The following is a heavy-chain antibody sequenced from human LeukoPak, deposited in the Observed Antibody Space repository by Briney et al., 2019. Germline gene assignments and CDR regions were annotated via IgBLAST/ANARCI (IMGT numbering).Heavy chain of an antibody. J-gene: IGHJ5*02. CDR3: ARVPHPLYGSGSYYNVRGNWFDP. Sequence: GASVKVSCKASGYTFTSYGISWVRQAPGQGLEWMGWISAYNGNTNYAQKLQGRVTMTTDTSTSTAYMELSRLRSDDTAVYYCARVPHPLYGSGSYYNVRGNWFDPWGQGTLVTVSS. CDR1: GYTFTSYG. V-gene: IGHV1-18*01. CDR2: ISAYNGNT. D-gene: IGHD3-10*01.